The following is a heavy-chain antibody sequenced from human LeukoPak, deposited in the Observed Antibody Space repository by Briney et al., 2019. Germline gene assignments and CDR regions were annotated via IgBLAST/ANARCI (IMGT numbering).Heavy chain of an antibody. V-gene: IGHV3-7*03. J-gene: IGHJ5*02. Sequence: GGSLRLSCVASGLTVSNHWMSWVRQAPGKGLEWVANIREERGQEYYVDSVKGRFTISKNSAKNSLYLQMNTLRVEDTAMYYCASLDTAKQPLANHWGQGALVTVSS. CDR1: GLTVSNHW. CDR3: ASLDTAKQPLANH. D-gene: IGHD5-18*01. CDR2: IREERGQE.